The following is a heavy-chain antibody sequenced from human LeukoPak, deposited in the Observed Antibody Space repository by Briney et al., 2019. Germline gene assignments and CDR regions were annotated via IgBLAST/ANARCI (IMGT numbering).Heavy chain of an antibody. J-gene: IGHJ3*01. D-gene: IGHD4-17*01. CDR2: IYHGGST. Sequence: SETLSLTCTVSGFSISSVYYWGWIRQPPGKGLEWIASIYHGGSTYYNPSLKSRVTISVDTPKNQFSLKLSSVTAADTAVYYCARVMTTATTWAFDVWGQGTMVTVSS. CDR1: GFSISSVYY. V-gene: IGHV4-38-2*02. CDR3: ARVMTTATTWAFDV.